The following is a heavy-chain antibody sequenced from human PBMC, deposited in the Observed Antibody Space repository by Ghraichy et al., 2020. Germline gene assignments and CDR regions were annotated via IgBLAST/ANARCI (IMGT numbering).Heavy chain of an antibody. CDR1: GFTFSSFW. D-gene: IGHD2-8*01. J-gene: IGHJ6*02. CDR2: INSDGSSP. V-gene: IGHV3-74*01. CDR3: ARVDVLMVYALSYGMDV. Sequence: ESLNISCAASGFTFSSFWMHWVRQAPGKGLVWVSRINSDGSSPSYADSVKGRFTISRDNAKNTLYLQMNSLRAEDTAVYYCARVDVLMVYALSYGMDVWGQGTTVTVSS.